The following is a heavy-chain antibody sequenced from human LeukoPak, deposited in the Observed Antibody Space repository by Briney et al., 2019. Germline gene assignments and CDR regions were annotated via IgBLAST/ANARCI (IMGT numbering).Heavy chain of an antibody. D-gene: IGHD6-13*01. CDR3: AKVSQWGNSRWYEGD. V-gene: IGHV3-23*01. Sequence: GGSLRLSCAASGFTFSSSPMSWVRQAPGKGLDWVSSISADGPTYYADSVKGRFTISRDDSKNTLYLQMNSLRGEDTAVYYCAKVSQWGNSRWYEGDWGQGTLVTVSS. J-gene: IGHJ4*02. CDR2: ISADGPT. CDR1: GFTFSSSP.